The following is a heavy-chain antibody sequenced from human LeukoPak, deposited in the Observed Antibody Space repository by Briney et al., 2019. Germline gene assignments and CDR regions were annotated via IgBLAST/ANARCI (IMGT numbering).Heavy chain of an antibody. Sequence: GGSLRLSCAASGLTFNNYWMNWVRQAPGKGLEWVANIKQDGSEKKYVDSVKGRFTISRDNAKKSLYLQMNSLRAEDTAVYYCARGKYDSSGYPMLGFDYWGQGTLVTVSS. CDR2: IKQDGSEK. V-gene: IGHV3-7*01. D-gene: IGHD3-22*01. CDR3: ARGKYDSSGYPMLGFDY. J-gene: IGHJ4*02. CDR1: GLTFNNYW.